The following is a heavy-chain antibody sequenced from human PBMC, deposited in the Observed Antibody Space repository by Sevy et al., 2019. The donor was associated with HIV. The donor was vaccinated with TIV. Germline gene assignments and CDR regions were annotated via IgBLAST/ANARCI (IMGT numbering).Heavy chain of an antibody. Sequence: SETLSLTCTVSGGSISSSSYFWGWIRQPPGKGLEWIGSLYSTGSTSYNPSLRSRVTVSADTSTNQFSLRLTSVIATDTAVYYCATPRDSGWYEGTGGYFDLWGRGTLVTVSS. D-gene: IGHD6-19*01. CDR3: ATPRDSGWYEGTGGYFDL. J-gene: IGHJ2*01. V-gene: IGHV4-39*07. CDR1: GGSISSSSYF. CDR2: LYSTGST.